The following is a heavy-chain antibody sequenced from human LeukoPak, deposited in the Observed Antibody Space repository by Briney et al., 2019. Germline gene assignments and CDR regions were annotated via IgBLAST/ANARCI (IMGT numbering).Heavy chain of an antibody. D-gene: IGHD2-2*02. J-gene: IGHJ6*02. Sequence: GTSLRLSCAASGFTFRSYAMSWVRQAPGKGLEWVSAISGSGGSTYYADSVKGRFTISRDNSKNTLYLQMNSLRAEDTAVYYCAKDGEYCSSTSCYTVPDYYGMDVWGQGTTVTVSS. CDR2: ISGSGGST. V-gene: IGHV3-23*01. CDR3: AKDGEYCSSTSCYTVPDYYGMDV. CDR1: GFTFRSYA.